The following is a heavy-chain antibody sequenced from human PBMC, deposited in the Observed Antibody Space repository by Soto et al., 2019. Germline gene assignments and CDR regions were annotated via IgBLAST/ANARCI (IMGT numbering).Heavy chain of an antibody. J-gene: IGHJ4*01. CDR1: GFTFSSYA. V-gene: IGHV3-23*01. D-gene: IGHD5-12*01. CDR3: AKDPHSGYFLRVDN. CDR2: ISGSDGST. Sequence: PVGSLRLSCAASGFTFSSYAMSWVRQAPGKGLEWVSAISGSDGSTYHAESVKGRFTISRDNSKNTLYLQMNSLRAEDTAVYYCAKDPHSGYFLRVDNRGHGTLVTVYS.